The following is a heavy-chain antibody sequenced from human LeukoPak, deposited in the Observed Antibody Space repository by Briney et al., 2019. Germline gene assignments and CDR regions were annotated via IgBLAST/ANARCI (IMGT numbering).Heavy chain of an antibody. CDR1: GYHFTGYH. CDR2: INPNSGGT. V-gene: IGHV1-2*02. Sequence: ASVTVSCKASGYHFTGYHVHWVRQAPGQGLEWMGWINPNSGGTSSAQKFQGRVTMTRDTSITTVYMEVSWLTSDDTAIYYCARADRLDGGPYLIGPWGQGTLVTVSS. D-gene: IGHD2-21*01. CDR3: ARADRLDGGPYLIGP. J-gene: IGHJ5*02.